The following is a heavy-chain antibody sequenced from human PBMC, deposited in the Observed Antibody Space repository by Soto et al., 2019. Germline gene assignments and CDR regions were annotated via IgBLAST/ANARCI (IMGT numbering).Heavy chain of an antibody. Sequence: QVQLVESGGGVVQPGRSLRLSCAASGFTFSSYGMHWVRQAPGKGLEWVAVISYDGSNKYYADSVKGRFTISRDNSKNTLYLQMNSLRAEDTAVYYCAKDLYYYDSSGLGGLHYWGQGTLVTVSS. J-gene: IGHJ4*02. CDR3: AKDLYYYDSSGLGGLHY. V-gene: IGHV3-30*18. D-gene: IGHD3-22*01. CDR2: ISYDGSNK. CDR1: GFTFSSYG.